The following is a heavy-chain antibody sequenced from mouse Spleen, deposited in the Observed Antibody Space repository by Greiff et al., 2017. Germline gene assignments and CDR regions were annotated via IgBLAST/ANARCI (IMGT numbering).Heavy chain of an antibody. CDR2: ISDGGSYT. CDR3: ARDQRGGVFDY. J-gene: IGHJ2*01. V-gene: IGHV5-4*01. CDR1: GFTFSSYA. Sequence: EVKLMESGGGLVKPGGSLKLSCAASGFTFSSYAMSWVRQTPEKRLEWVATISDGGSYTYYPDNVKGRFTISRDNAKNNLYLQMSHLKSEDTAMYYCARDQRGGVFDYWGQGTTLTVSS.